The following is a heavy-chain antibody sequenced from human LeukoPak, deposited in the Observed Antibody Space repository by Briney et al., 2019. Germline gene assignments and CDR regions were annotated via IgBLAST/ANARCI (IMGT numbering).Heavy chain of an antibody. V-gene: IGHV1-2*02. J-gene: IGHJ6*02. CDR1: GYTFTGYY. Sequence: ASVKVSCKASGYTFTGYYMHWVRQAPGQGLEWMGWINPNSGGTNYAQKFQGRVTMTRDTSISTAYMELSRLRSDDTAVYYCARESYYSNYYYGMDVWGQGTTVTVSS. D-gene: IGHD4-4*01. CDR3: ARESYYSNYYYGMDV. CDR2: INPNSGGT.